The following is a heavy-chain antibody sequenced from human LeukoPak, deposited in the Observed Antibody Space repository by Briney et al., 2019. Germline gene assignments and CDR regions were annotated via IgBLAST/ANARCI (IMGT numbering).Heavy chain of an antibody. J-gene: IGHJ1*01. Sequence: PSETLSLTCTVSGGSIRGYFWTWIRHPPGKGLEWVSAISGSGGSTYYADSVKGRFTISRDNSKNTLYLQMNSLRAEDTAVYYCAKVPQPFGGSYYFFQHWGQGTLVTVSS. CDR2: ISGSGGST. V-gene: IGHV3-23*01. CDR3: AKVPQPFGGSYYFFQH. D-gene: IGHD1-26*01. CDR1: GGSIRGYF.